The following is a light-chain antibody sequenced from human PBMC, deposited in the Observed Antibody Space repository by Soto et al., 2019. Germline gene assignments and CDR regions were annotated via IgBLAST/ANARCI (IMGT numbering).Light chain of an antibody. CDR2: WAS. J-gene: IGKJ4*02. V-gene: IGKV4-1*01. Sequence: DIVMTQSPDSLAVSLGERATINCKSSQSILFSSNNKNYLTWYQQKPGQPPKPLIYWASTRKSGVPDRFSGIGAGLSFSLTVNSVQVEVGAVYYFQEYDNSPVTFDGGTKVVIK. CDR3: QEYDNSPVT. CDR1: QSILFSSNNKNY.